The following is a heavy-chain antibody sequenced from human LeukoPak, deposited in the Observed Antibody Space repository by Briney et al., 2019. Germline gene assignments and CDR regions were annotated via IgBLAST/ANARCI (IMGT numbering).Heavy chain of an antibody. J-gene: IGHJ4*02. Sequence: GGSLRLSCEASGFTFSSYAMSWVRQAPGKGLEWVSVISGSGGSTYYADSVKGRFTIPRDNSKNTLYLQMNSLRAEDTAVYYCAKSMSKKPIDYWGQGTLVTVSS. CDR3: AKSMSKKPIDY. CDR2: ISGSGGST. CDR1: GFTFSSYA. V-gene: IGHV3-23*01.